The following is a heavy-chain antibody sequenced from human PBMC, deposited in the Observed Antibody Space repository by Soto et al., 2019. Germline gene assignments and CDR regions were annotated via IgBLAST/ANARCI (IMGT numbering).Heavy chain of an antibody. CDR2: INSGGST. Sequence: EVQLVESGGGLVQPGGSLRLSCAASGFTVSRNYRSWVPQPPGKGRGWVSVINSGGSTNYADSVKGRFTISRDNSKNTLYLQMNSLRAEDTAVYYCARMAIQLGGGNDYWGQGTLVTVSS. CDR1: GFTVSRNY. V-gene: IGHV3-66*01. D-gene: IGHD5-18*01. CDR3: ARMAIQLGGGNDY. J-gene: IGHJ4*02.